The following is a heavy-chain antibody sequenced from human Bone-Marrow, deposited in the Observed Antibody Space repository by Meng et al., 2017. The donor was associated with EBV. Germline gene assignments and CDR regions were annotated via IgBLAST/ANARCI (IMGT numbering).Heavy chain of an antibody. D-gene: IGHD6-19*01. V-gene: IGHV1-3*01. CDR1: GYTFTNYA. Sequence: QVQLLQSGAEVRKPGASVKVSCKASGYTFTNYAMHWVRQAPGQRLEWMGWINPGNGNTKYSQKFQGRASITRDISASIVYMELTSLRSEDTAVYYCATEPGYSSGWGQGTLVTVSS. CDR3: ATEPGYSSG. J-gene: IGHJ4*02. CDR2: INPGNGNT.